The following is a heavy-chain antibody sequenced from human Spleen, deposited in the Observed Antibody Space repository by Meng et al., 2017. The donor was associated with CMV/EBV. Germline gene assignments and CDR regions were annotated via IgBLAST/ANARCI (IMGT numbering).Heavy chain of an antibody. CDR1: GYIFTGYF. J-gene: IGHJ5*02. D-gene: IGHD3-3*01. Sequence: ASVKVSCKTSGYIFTGYFIHWVRQVPGQGLEWMGWINPKSGDTNYAQQFQGRVTMTRDMSSNTVFMELRRLRSDDTAVYYCARDRRADFTSFGVLITGIWLDPWGQGTLVTV. CDR3: ARDRRADFTSFGVLITGIWLDP. V-gene: IGHV1-2*02. CDR2: INPKSGDT.